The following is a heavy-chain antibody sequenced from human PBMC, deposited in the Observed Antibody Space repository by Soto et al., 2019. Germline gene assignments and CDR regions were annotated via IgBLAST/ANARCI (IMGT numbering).Heavy chain of an antibody. CDR2: ISGSGGST. CDR3: AKPVYGSGSTDY. J-gene: IGHJ4*02. CDR1: GFTFSSYA. D-gene: IGHD3-10*01. Sequence: GGSLRLSCAASGFTFSSYAMSWVRQAPGKGLEWVSAISGSGGSTYYADSVKGRFTISRDNSKNTLYLQMNNLRAEDTAIYYCAKPVYGSGSTDYWGQGTLVTV. V-gene: IGHV3-23*01.